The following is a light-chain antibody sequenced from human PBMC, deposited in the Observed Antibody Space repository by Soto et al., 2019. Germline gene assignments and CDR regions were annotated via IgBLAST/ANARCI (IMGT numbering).Light chain of an antibody. CDR2: GAS. CDR3: QQYGNSPWT. CDR1: QSVTSSY. Sequence: EIVLTQSPGTLSLSPGERATLFCRASQSVTSSYLAWYRQKPGQAPRLFIYGASSRATGIPDRFSGSGSGTDFTLTISRLEPEDFAVYHCQQYGNSPWTFGQGTKVELK. J-gene: IGKJ1*01. V-gene: IGKV3-20*01.